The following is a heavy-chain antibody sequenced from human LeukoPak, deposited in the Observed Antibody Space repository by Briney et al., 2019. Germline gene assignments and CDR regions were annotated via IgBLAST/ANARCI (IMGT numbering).Heavy chain of an antibody. D-gene: IGHD3-16*01. V-gene: IGHV3-30-3*01. CDR3: ARDSSDRWGGRYFDY. J-gene: IGHJ4*02. CDR1: GFTFSSYA. Sequence: PGRSLRLSCAASGFTFSSYAMHWVRQAPGKGLEWVAVISYDGSNKYYTDSVKGRFTISRDNSENTLYLQMNSLRAEDTAVYYCARDSSDRWGGRYFDYWGQGTLVTVSS. CDR2: ISYDGSNK.